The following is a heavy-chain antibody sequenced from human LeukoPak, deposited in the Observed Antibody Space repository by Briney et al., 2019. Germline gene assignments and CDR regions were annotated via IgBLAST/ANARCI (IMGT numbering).Heavy chain of an antibody. J-gene: IGHJ4*01. Sequence: GGSLRLSCAASGFAFSLYWMTWVRQALGKGLKWVANINPDGTKTSYADFVEGRFTISRDNAKNLLYLQMRSLRAGDTAVYYCANSPMILDGHYWGHGTLVTVSS. V-gene: IGHV3-7*01. CDR1: GFAFSLYW. D-gene: IGHD3-22*01. CDR3: ANSPMILDGHY. CDR2: INPDGTKT.